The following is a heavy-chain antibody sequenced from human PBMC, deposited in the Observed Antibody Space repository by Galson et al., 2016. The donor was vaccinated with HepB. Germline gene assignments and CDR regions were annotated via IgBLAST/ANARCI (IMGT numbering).Heavy chain of an antibody. CDR3: SIIVGRSGDWYFDL. CDR1: GGPISTSGYY. CDR2: IYYSGST. D-gene: IGHD2-21*01. Sequence: TLSLTCTVSGGPISTSGYYWTWIRQHPGKGLEWIGSIYYSGSTYYNPSRKSRVIISVDTSKNQFSLRLSSVTAADTVVYYCSIIVGRSGDWYFDLWSRGNLVTVSS. V-gene: IGHV4-31*03. J-gene: IGHJ2*01.